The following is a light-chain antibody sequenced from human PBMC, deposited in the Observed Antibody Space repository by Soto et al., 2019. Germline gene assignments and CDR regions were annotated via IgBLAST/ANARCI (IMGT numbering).Light chain of an antibody. CDR1: QSVSTS. CDR2: DAS. V-gene: IGKV3-11*01. J-gene: IGKJ1*01. CDR3: QVRDVWPS. Sequence: IVLTQSPGTLALSPGESDVLSCRASQSVSTSLAWYQHKPGQAPRLFIYDASKRAPGIPARLAVSRSGTDFTLTISSLEPEDIAVYYCQVRDVWPSFGQGTKVEIK.